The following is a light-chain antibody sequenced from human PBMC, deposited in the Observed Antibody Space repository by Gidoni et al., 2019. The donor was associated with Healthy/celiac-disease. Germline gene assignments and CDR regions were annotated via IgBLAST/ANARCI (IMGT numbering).Light chain of an antibody. Sequence: DIQMTQPPSSLSASVGDRVTITCRASQSISSYLNWYQQKPGQAPKLLIYAASSLQTGVPARFSGSGSGTDFTLTISSLQPEDFATYYCQQHYSTPPTFGPGTKLDIK. V-gene: IGKV1-39*01. CDR1: QSISSY. CDR3: QQHYSTPPT. CDR2: AAS. J-gene: IGKJ3*01.